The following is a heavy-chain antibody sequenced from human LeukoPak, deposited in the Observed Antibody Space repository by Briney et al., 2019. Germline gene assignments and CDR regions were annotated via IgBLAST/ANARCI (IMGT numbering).Heavy chain of an antibody. CDR1: GFTFSNYA. CDR3: AKGGYDYVEIAYFDY. D-gene: IGHD5-12*01. CDR2: IIGSSGST. V-gene: IGHV3-23*01. J-gene: IGHJ4*02. Sequence: GGSLRLSCAASGFTFSNYAMNWVRQAPGKGLEWVSTIIGSSGSTFYADSVKGRFTISKDTSKNTLYLHMSSLRADDTAVYYCAKGGYDYVEIAYFDYWGQGTLVTVSS.